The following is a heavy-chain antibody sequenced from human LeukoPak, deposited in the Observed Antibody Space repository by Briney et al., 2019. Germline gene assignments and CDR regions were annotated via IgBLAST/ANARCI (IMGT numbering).Heavy chain of an antibody. D-gene: IGHD3-3*01. CDR3: ARGGYYDWLADGMDV. Sequence: PSQTLSLTCTVSGGSISSYYWSWIRQPPGKGLEWIGYIYYSGSTNYNPSLKSRVTISVDTSKNQFSLKLSSVTAADTAVYYCARGGYYDWLADGMDVWGQGTTVTVSS. CDR1: GGSISSYY. CDR2: IYYSGST. V-gene: IGHV4-59*01. J-gene: IGHJ6*02.